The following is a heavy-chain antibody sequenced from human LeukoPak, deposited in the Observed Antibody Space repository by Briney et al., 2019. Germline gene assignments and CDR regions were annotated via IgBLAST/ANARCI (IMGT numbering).Heavy chain of an antibody. CDR1: GGSTSRYY. CDR3: ARWGYFDSSGYFVVEY. Sequence: SETLSLTCIVSGGSTSRYYWNWIRQPPGERLEWIGWIHYSGSTAYNPSLESRVTMSVDTSKNHVSLKMTSVTAADTATYYCARWGYFDSSGYFVVEYWGQGALVTVSS. V-gene: IGHV4-59*01. CDR2: IHYSGST. J-gene: IGHJ4*02. D-gene: IGHD3-22*01.